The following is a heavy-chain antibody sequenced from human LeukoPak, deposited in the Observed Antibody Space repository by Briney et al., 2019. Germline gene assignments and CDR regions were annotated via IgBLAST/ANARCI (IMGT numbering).Heavy chain of an antibody. CDR2: INHDGSSA. D-gene: IGHD5-12*01. J-gene: IGHJ4*02. V-gene: IGHV3-74*01. CDR3: ARVEASGYDYGAFDY. CDR1: GFTFTTFW. Sequence: GGSLRLSCATSGFTFTTFWMHWVRQAPGKGLVWVARINHDGSSANYVDSVKGRFTISRDNAKNTVYLQMNSLRAEDTAVYYCARVEASGYDYGAFDYWGQGTLVTVSS.